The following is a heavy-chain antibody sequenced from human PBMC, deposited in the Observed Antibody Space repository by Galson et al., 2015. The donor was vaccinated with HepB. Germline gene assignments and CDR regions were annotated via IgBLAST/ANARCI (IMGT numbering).Heavy chain of an antibody. D-gene: IGHD5-18*01. CDR1: GFSFTGYY. CDR2: INPYNGGT. V-gene: IGHV1-2*02. J-gene: IGHJ4*02. CDR3: ARARRIQLSTTPFDY. Sequence: SVKVSCKASGFSFTGYYIHWVRQAPGQGLEWLGWINPYNGGTNHAQNFQGMVTMTSDTSIRTVYMELSGLRFDDTAIYYCARARRIQLSTTPFDYWGQGALVTVSS.